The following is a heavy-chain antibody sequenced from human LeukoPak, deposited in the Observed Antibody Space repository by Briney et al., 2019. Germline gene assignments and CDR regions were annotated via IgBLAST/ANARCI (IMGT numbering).Heavy chain of an antibody. CDR3: ARAGHNSNSGGYDF. D-gene: IGHD3-22*01. CDR1: GYTFIDHY. J-gene: IGHJ4*02. V-gene: IGHV1-2*02. CDR2: IDPDTGDT. Sequence: ASVKVSCMPSGYTFIDHYLHWVRQAPGQGLESLGWIDPDTGDTNYPQKFQGRVTMTRDTSSSTAYMELNGLRSDDTAVYYCARAGHNSNSGGYDFWGLGTLVTVSS.